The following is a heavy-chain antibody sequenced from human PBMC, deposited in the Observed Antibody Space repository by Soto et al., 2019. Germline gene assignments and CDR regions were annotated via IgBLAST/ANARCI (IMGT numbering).Heavy chain of an antibody. CDR2: TKPDGSET. CDR1: GFTFSGYW. D-gene: IGHD5-18*01. J-gene: IGHJ4*02. V-gene: IGHV3-7*03. Sequence: EVQLVESGGGLAQPRGSLRLSCVASGFTFSGYWMSWVRQTPGKGLEWVTNTKPDGSETYYLDSVTGRFTISRDNVRNSLYLQMSSLRGDDTAVYYCARDDGYRSIDYWGQGALVTVSP. CDR3: ARDDGYRSIDY.